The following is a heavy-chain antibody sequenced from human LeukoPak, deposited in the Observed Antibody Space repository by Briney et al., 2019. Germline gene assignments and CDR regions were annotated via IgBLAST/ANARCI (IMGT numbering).Heavy chain of an antibody. V-gene: IGHV3-20*04. D-gene: IGHD4-17*01. J-gene: IGHJ3*02. CDR3: ATGANRAVTPGAFDI. Sequence: PGGSLRLSCAASGFTFDDYGMSWVRQAPGKGLEWVSGINWNGGSTGYADSVKGRFTICRDNAKNSLYLQMNSLRAEDTAWYYCATGANRAVTPGAFDIWGQGTMVTVSS. CDR2: INWNGGST. CDR1: GFTFDDYG.